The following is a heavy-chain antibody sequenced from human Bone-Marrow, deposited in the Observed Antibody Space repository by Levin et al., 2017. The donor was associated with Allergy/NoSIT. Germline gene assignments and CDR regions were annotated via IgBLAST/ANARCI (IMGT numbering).Heavy chain of an antibody. J-gene: IGHJ4*02. D-gene: IGHD6-19*01. CDR3: ARQTSYYSGSDY. Sequence: SCAASGFTFSSYSMNWVRQAPGKGLEWVSSISSSGTYIYYADSVKGRFTISRDNAKNSLYLQMNSLRAEDTAVYYCARQTSYYSGSDYWGQGTLVTVSS. CDR2: ISSSGTYI. CDR1: GFTFSSYS. V-gene: IGHV3-21*01.